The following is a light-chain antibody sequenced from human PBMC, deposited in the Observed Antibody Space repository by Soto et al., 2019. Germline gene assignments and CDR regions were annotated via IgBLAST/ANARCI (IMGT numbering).Light chain of an antibody. V-gene: IGKV3-11*01. CDR3: QQRSNWPRT. CDR2: DAS. J-gene: IGKJ5*01. CDR1: QSVSSY. Sequence: EIVLTQSPATLSLSPGERANLSCRASQSVSSYLAWYQQKPGQAPRLLIYDASNRATGIPARFSGRGSGTDFTLTISSLEPEDFAVYYCQQRSNWPRTFGQGTRLEIK.